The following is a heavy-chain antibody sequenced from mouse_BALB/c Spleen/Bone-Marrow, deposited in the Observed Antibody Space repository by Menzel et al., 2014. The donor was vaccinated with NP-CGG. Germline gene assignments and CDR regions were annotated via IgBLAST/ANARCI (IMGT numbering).Heavy chain of an antibody. J-gene: IGHJ2*01. CDR3: ARELGRGYYFDY. CDR2: IHPNSGNT. CDR1: GYTFXSSW. D-gene: IGHD4-1*01. Sequence: VQLQQSGSVLVRPGASVKLSCKASGYTFXSSWTHWAKQRPGQGLEWIGEIHPNSGNTNYNEKFKGKATLTVDTSSSTAYVDLSSLTSEDSAVYYCARELGRGYYFDYWGQGTTLTVSS. V-gene: IGHV1S130*01.